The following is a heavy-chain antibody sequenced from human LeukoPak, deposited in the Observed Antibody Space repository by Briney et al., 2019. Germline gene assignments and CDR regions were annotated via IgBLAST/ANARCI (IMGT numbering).Heavy chain of an antibody. CDR2: IYYSGIT. Sequence: SETLSLTCTVSGGSISSYYWTWIRQPPGKGLEWIGYIYYSGITNYNPSLKSRVTISVDTSKNEFSLRLSSVTAADTAVYYCARQSSGWYPFDYWGQGTLVTISS. V-gene: IGHV4-59*08. J-gene: IGHJ4*02. CDR1: GGSISSYY. CDR3: ARQSSGWYPFDY. D-gene: IGHD6-19*01.